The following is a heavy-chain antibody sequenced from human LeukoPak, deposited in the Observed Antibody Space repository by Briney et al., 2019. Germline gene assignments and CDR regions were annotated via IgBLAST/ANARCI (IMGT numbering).Heavy chain of an antibody. CDR2: INWNGGST. V-gene: IGHV3-20*04. CDR3: ARDRSLPGGNYDY. J-gene: IGHJ4*02. D-gene: IGHD1-26*01. Sequence: GGSLRLSCAASGFTFDDYGMSWVRQAPGKGLEWVSGINWNGGSTGYAYSAKGQFTISRDNAENSLYLQLNTYRVETEDLAYCARDRSLPGGNYDYWGQGTLVSVSS. CDR1: GFTFDDYG.